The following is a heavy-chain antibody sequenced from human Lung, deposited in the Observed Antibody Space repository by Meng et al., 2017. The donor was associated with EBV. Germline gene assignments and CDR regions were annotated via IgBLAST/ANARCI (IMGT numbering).Heavy chain of an antibody. V-gene: IGHV4-4*02. D-gene: IGHD2-2*01. Sequence: QVQLQGSGPGLAKPSGTLSLTCDVSGASISRADLWSWVRQPPGKGLEWIGEIYHSGSTNYNPSLKSRVTISVDTSKNQFSLSLNSVTAADTAVYYCARGGTSSAPFDYWGQETLLT. J-gene: IGHJ4*02. CDR2: IYHSGST. CDR3: ARGGTSSAPFDY. CDR1: GASISRADL.